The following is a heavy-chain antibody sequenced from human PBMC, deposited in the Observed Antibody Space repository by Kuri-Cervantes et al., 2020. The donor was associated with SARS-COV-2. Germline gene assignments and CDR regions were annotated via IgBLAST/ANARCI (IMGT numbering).Heavy chain of an antibody. Sequence: SETLSLTCIVSGGSISGYYWSWMRQPPGKGLEWIGNIHYSGSTNYNTSLDSRVTISVDTSKNQLSLILSSVTAAAAAVYYCARLGATRGSYYYGVDVWGQGTTVTVSS. V-gene: IGHV4-59*01. D-gene: IGHD1-26*01. J-gene: IGHJ6*02. CDR3: ARLGATRGSYYYGVDV. CDR1: GGSISGYY. CDR2: IHYSGST.